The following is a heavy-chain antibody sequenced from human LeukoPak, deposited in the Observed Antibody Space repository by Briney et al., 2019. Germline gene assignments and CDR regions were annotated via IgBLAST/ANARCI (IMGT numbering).Heavy chain of an antibody. J-gene: IGHJ4*02. Sequence: SETLSLTCTVSGDSISNYYWSWIRQPPGKGLEWIGYIYYSGSTNHNPSLKSRVTISIDTSKNQFSLKLSSVTAADTAVYYCARDVPRSSGYPDNWGQGTLVTVSS. D-gene: IGHD3-22*01. CDR1: GDSISNYY. V-gene: IGHV4-59*01. CDR2: IYYSGST. CDR3: ARDVPRSSGYPDN.